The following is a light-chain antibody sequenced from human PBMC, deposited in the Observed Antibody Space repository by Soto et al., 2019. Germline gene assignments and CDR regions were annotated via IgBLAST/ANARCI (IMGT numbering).Light chain of an antibody. CDR2: DAS. CDR3: QQRSNWPPIT. Sequence: EIVLTQSPATLSLSPGERATLSCRASQSVSSYLAWYQQKPGQAPRLLIYDASNRATGIPARFSGSGSGTDCTLTISSLEPEDFAVYYCQQRSNWPPITVGPGTKVDIK. CDR1: QSVSSY. J-gene: IGKJ3*01. V-gene: IGKV3-11*01.